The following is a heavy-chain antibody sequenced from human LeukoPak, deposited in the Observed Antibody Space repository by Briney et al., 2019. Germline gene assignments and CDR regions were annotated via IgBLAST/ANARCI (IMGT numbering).Heavy chain of an antibody. CDR1: GGSISSYY. CDR3: ARDHYGTGWGYYYGMDV. J-gene: IGHJ6*02. CDR2: IYYSGST. Sequence: SETLSLTCTVSGGSISSYYWSWIRQPPGKGLEWIGYIYYSGSTYYNPSLKSRVTISVDTSKNQFSLKLSSVTAADTAVYYCARDHYGTGWGYYYGMDVWGQGTTVTVSS. D-gene: IGHD3-10*01. V-gene: IGHV4-59*12.